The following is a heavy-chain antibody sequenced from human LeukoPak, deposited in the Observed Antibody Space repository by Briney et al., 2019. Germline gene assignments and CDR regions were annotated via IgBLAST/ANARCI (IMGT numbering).Heavy chain of an antibody. Sequence: PGRSLRLSCAASGFTFDDYAMHWVRQAPGKGLEWVSGISWNSGSIGYADSVKGRFTISRDNAKNSLYLQMNSLRAEDTALYYCAKGRIAAAGLPFDYWGQGTLVTVSS. CDR1: GFTFDDYA. V-gene: IGHV3-9*01. CDR2: ISWNSGSI. D-gene: IGHD6-13*01. CDR3: AKGRIAAAGLPFDY. J-gene: IGHJ4*02.